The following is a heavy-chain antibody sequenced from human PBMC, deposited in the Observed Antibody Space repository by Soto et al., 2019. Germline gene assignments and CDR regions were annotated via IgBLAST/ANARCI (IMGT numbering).Heavy chain of an antibody. V-gene: IGHV5-51*01. J-gene: IGHJ6*02. Sequence: PGESLKISCKGSGYSFTSYWIGWVRQMPGKGLEWMGIIYPGDSDTRYSPSFQGQVTISADKSISTAYLQWSSLKASDTAMYYCARHTFHGYSYGYDYYYGMDVWGQGTTVTVSS. CDR1: GYSFTSYW. CDR3: ARHTFHGYSYGYDYYYGMDV. D-gene: IGHD5-18*01. CDR2: IYPGDSDT.